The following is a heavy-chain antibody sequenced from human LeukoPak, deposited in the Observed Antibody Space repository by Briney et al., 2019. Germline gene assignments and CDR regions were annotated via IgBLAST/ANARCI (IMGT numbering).Heavy chain of an antibody. V-gene: IGHV3-9*01. D-gene: IGHD6-19*01. CDR1: GFTFDDYA. J-gene: IGHJ4*02. Sequence: GGSLRLSCAASGFTFDDYAMHWVRQAPGKGLEWVSGISWNSGSIGYADSVKGRFTISRENAKNSLYLQMNSLRAEDTALYYCAKGDSSGWYRQYYFDYWGQGTLVTVSS. CDR3: AKGDSSGWYRQYYFDY. CDR2: ISWNSGSI.